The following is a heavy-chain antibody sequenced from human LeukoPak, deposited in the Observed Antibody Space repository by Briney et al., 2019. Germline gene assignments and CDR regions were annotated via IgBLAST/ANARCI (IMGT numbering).Heavy chain of an antibody. CDR1: GYTFTDYY. J-gene: IGHJ4*02. CDR3: ARANFLYCSSSTCLFDY. V-gene: IGHV1-2*02. D-gene: IGHD2-2*01. Sequence: SVKVSCKASGYTFTDYYMHWVRQAPGQGFEXXXXXXPNDGDTNYAQKFQGRVTMTRDTSISTAHMEVSRLRSDDTAVYYCARANFLYCSSSTCLFDYWGQGTLVTVSS. CDR2: XXPNDGDT.